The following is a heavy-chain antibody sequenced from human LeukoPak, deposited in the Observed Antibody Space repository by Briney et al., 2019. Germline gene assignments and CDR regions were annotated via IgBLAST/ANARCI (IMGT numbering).Heavy chain of an antibody. CDR3: AREGSQLWFSGYTYNWFDP. CDR1: GYTFSSYG. Sequence: ASVKVSCKASGYTFSSYGISWVRPAPGQGLWGKGWINAYNGNTNYAQKLQGRVTMTTDTSTSTAYMELRSLRSDDTAVYYCAREGSQLWFSGYTYNWFDPWGQGTLVTVSS. V-gene: IGHV1-18*01. CDR2: INAYNGNT. J-gene: IGHJ5*02. D-gene: IGHD5-18*01.